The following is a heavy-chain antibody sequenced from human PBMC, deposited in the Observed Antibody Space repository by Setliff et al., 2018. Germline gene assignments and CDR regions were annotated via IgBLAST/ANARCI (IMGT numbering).Heavy chain of an antibody. D-gene: IGHD3-22*01. CDR3: ARINFYVSSGYYYAPDY. V-gene: IGHV1-2*02. J-gene: IGHJ4*02. CDR2: INPNTGDT. Sequence: VKVSCKASGDTFSTYALSWVRQAPGQGLEWMGWINPNTGDTNYAQKFQGRVTMTRDPSINTAYMELRSLRSDDTAVYYCARINFYVSSGYYYAPDYWGRGTLVTVSS. CDR1: GDTFSTYA.